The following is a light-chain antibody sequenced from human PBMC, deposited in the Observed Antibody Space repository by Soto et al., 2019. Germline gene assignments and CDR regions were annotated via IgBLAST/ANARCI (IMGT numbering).Light chain of an antibody. V-gene: IGKV3-15*01. Sequence: EIVLTQSPATLSLSPGEGATLSCRASQSIGYSLAWYQQKPGLAPRLLIFGASTRITGIPARFSGSGSGTEFTLTISSLQSDDFAVYYCQQYNNWPAYCFGEGTKLEIK. CDR2: GAS. CDR1: QSIGYS. CDR3: QQYNNWPAYC. J-gene: IGKJ2*03.